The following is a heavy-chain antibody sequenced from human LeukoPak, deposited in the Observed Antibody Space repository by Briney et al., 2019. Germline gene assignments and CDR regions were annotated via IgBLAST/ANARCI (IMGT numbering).Heavy chain of an antibody. V-gene: IGHV4-38-2*02. CDR3: ARSTGYSYGLNDY. CDR2: IYYSGST. CDR1: GYSISSGYY. Sequence: ASETLSLTCTVSGYSISSGYYWGWTRQPPGKGLEWIGTIYYSGSTYYNPSLKSRVTISVGTSKNQFSLKLSSVTAADTAVYYCARSTGYSYGLNDYWGQGTLVTVFS. J-gene: IGHJ4*02. D-gene: IGHD5-18*01.